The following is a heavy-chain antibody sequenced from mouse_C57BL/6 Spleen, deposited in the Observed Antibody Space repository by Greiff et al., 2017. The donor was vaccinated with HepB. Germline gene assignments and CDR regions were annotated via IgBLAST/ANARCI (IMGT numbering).Heavy chain of an antibody. CDR1: GFTFSSYG. CDR2: ISSGGSYT. Sequence: EVKLMESGGDLVKPGGSLKLSCAASGFTFSSYGMSWVRQTPDKRLEWVATISSGGSYTYYPDSVKGRFTISRDNAKNTLYLQMSSLKSEDTAMYYCASLWLRHAMDYWGQGTSVTVSS. J-gene: IGHJ4*01. D-gene: IGHD2-2*01. CDR3: ASLWLRHAMDY. V-gene: IGHV5-6*01.